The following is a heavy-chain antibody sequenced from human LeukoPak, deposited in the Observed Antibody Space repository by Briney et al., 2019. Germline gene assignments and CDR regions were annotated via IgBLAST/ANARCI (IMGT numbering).Heavy chain of an antibody. Sequence: GGSLRLSCVASGFTFSSYWMSWVRQAPGKGLEWVANIKQDGSEKYYVDSVKGRFTIARDIAKNSLYLQMNSLRAEDTAVYYCTRHWPSYDYVWGSYRSGYYMDVWGKGTTVTISS. D-gene: IGHD3-16*02. J-gene: IGHJ6*03. CDR2: IKQDGSEK. CDR1: GFTFSSYW. CDR3: TRHWPSYDYVWGSYRSGYYMDV. V-gene: IGHV3-7*01.